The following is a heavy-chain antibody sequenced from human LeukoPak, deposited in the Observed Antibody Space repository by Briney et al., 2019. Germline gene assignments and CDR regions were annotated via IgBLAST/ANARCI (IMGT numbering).Heavy chain of an antibody. CDR1: GFTFSSYW. CDR3: ARGPGRGYYMDV. J-gene: IGHJ6*03. D-gene: IGHD3-10*01. CDR2: ISSSSSYI. V-gene: IGHV3-21*01. Sequence: GGSLRLSCAASGFTFSSYWMSWVRQAPGKGLEWVSSISSSSSYIYYADLVKGRFTISRDNAKNSLYLQMNSLRAEDTAVYYCARGPGRGYYMDVWGKGTTVTVSS.